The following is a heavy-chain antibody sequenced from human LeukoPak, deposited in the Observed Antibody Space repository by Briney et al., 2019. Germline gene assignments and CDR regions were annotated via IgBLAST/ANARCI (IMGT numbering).Heavy chain of an antibody. V-gene: IGHV1-69*06. D-gene: IGHD6-13*01. J-gene: IGHJ4*02. CDR2: IIPIFGTA. Sequence: SVKVSCKASGGTFSSYAISWVRQAPGQGLEWMGGIIPIFGTANYAQKFQGRVTITADKSTSTAYLELSSLRSEDTAVYYCARGRRQQLVNLPFDYWGQGTLVTVSS. CDR1: GGTFSSYA. CDR3: ARGRRQQLVNLPFDY.